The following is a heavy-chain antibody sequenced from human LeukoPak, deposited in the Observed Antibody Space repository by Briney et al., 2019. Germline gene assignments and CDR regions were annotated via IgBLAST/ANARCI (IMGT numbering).Heavy chain of an antibody. CDR3: ARESNEYYYDSSGYPWFDP. V-gene: IGHV3-20*04. CDR1: GFTFDDYG. D-gene: IGHD3-22*01. J-gene: IGHJ5*02. CDR2: INWNGGST. Sequence: PGGSLRLSCAASGFTFDDYGMSWVRQAPGKGLECVSGINWNGGSTGYADSVKGRFTISRDNAKNSLYLQMNSLRAEDTALYYCARESNEYYYDSSGYPWFDPWGQGTLVTVSS.